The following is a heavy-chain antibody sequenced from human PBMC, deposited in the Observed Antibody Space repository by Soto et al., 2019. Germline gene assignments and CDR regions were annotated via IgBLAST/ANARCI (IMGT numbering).Heavy chain of an antibody. CDR3: ARARRTYYDFCSGAVGAFDI. Sequence: ASVKVSCKASGYTFTSYDINWVRQATGQGLERMGWMNPNSGNTVYAQKFQGRVTMTRNTSISTAYMELSSLRSEDTAVYYCARARRTYYDFCSGAVGAFDIWGQGTMVTV. CDR1: GYTFTSYD. CDR2: MNPNSGNT. V-gene: IGHV1-8*01. D-gene: IGHD3-3*01. J-gene: IGHJ3*02.